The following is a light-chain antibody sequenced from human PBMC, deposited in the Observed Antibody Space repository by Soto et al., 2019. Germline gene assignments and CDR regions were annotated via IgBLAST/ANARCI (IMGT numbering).Light chain of an antibody. J-gene: IGKJ1*01. CDR1: QSVLYNSNNKNY. Sequence: DIVMTQFPDSLAVSLGERATINCRSSQSVLYNSNNKNYLAWYQQKPGQPPKLLIYWASTRESGVPDRFSGSGSGADFTLTISRLQAEDVAVYYCQQYYSTPTFGQGTKVEIK. V-gene: IGKV4-1*01. CDR2: WAS. CDR3: QQYYSTPT.